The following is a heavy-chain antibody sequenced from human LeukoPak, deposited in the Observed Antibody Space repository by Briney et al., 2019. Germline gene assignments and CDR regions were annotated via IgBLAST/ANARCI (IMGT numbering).Heavy chain of an antibody. CDR2: MNPNSGNT. CDR1: GYTFTSYD. V-gene: IGHV1-8*01. D-gene: IGHD3-9*01. J-gene: IGHJ5*02. CDR3: ARGRRLRYFDWLRSSNWFDP. Sequence: ASVKVSCKASGYTFTSYDINWVRQATEQGLEWMGWMNPNSGNTGYAQKFQGRVTMTRNTSISTAYMELSSLRSEDTAVYYCARGRRLRYFDWLRSSNWFDPWGQGTLGTVSS.